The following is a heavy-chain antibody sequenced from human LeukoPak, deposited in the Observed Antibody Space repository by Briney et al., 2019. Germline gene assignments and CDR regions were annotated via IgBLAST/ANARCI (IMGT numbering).Heavy chain of an antibody. CDR3: ARDRSRRFLEWLSPGFFDY. D-gene: IGHD3-3*01. Sequence: ASVKVSCKASGYTFNGYYMHWVRQAPGQGLEWMGWINPNSGGTNYAQKFQGRVTMNRDTSISTAYMELSRLRSDDTAVYYCARDRSRRFLEWLSPGFFDYWGQGTLVTVSS. CDR1: GYTFNGYY. V-gene: IGHV1-2*02. CDR2: INPNSGGT. J-gene: IGHJ4*02.